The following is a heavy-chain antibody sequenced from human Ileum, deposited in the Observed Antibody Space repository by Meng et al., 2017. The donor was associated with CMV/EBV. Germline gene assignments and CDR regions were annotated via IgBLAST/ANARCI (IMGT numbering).Heavy chain of an antibody. CDR3: AREDCSSTSCYLGYYYYGMDV. Sequence: GGSLRLSCAASGFTFSSYSMNWVRQAPGKGLEWVSSISSSSYIYYADSVKGRFTISRDNAKNSLYLQMNSLRAEDTAVYYCAREDCSSTSCYLGYYYYGMDVWGQGTTVTVSS. J-gene: IGHJ6*02. V-gene: IGHV3-21*01. D-gene: IGHD2-2*01. CDR1: GFTFSSYS. CDR2: ISSSSYI.